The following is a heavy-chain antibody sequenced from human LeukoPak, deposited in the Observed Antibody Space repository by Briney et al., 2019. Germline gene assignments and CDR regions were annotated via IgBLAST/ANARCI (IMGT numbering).Heavy chain of an antibody. CDR1: GFTFSSHA. J-gene: IGHJ4*02. D-gene: IGHD3-3*01. Sequence: PGGSLRLSCAASGFTFSSHAMSWVRQAPGKGLEWVSAISGSGGSTYYADSVKGRFTISRDNSKNTLYLQMNSLRAEDTAVYYCAKTTSQYDFWSGYYPLPDYWGQGTLVTVSS. V-gene: IGHV3-23*01. CDR3: AKTTSQYDFWSGYYPLPDY. CDR2: ISGSGGST.